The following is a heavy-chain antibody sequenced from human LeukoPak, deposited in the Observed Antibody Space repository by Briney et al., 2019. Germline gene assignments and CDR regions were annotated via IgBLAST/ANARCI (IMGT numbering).Heavy chain of an antibody. V-gene: IGHV4-31*03. J-gene: IGHJ4*02. D-gene: IGHD3-9*01. CDR3: ARGRNYDTLTLDFGPLDY. Sequence: PSQTLSLTCTAYGGSISSGVYYWIWIRQHPGKGLEWIGYIYYSGSTYYNPSLKSRVTISVDTSKNQFSLKLSSVTAADTAVYYCARGRNYDTLTLDFGPLDYWGQGTLVTVSS. CDR2: IYYSGST. CDR1: GGSISSGVYY.